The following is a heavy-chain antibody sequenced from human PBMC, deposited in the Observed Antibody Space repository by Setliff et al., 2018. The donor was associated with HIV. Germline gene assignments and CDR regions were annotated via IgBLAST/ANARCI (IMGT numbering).Heavy chain of an antibody. CDR1: GYTFTDYF. CDR3: AREISSGDGY. CDR2: ISPNNGGT. D-gene: IGHD6-19*01. V-gene: IGHV1-2*02. J-gene: IGHJ4*02. Sequence: ASVKVSCKASGYTFTDYFIHWVRQAPGQGLEWVGWISPNNGGTNYAQKFQGRVTMTRDTSISTAYMELSRLRSDDTAVYYCAREISSGDGYWGQGTLVTVSS.